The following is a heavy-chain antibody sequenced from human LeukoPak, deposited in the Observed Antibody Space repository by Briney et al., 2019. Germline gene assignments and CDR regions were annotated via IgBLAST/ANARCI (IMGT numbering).Heavy chain of an antibody. J-gene: IGHJ5*02. CDR3: ARHTQPGRGIGHWFDP. D-gene: IGHD3-10*01. Sequence: SETLSLTCTVSGGSISSSSYYWGWIRQPPGKGLEWIGTIHDSGSTYYNPSLKSRVTISVDTSKNQFSLKLRSVTAADTAVYYCARHTQPGRGIGHWFDPWGQGTLVTVSS. CDR1: GGSISSSSYY. CDR2: IHDSGST. V-gene: IGHV4-39*01.